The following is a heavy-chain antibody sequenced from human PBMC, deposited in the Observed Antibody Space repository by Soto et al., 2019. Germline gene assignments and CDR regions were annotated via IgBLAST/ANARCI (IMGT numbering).Heavy chain of an antibody. CDR1: GESFSGYD. J-gene: IGHJ5*02. CDR3: ARKVHPAAYTSSWYRRISWFDP. D-gene: IGHD6-13*01. CDR2: INHSGGT. Sequence: SETLSLTCAVYGESFSGYDWSWIRQSPGKGLEWIGEINHSGGTNYNPSLKSRVTISVDTSKNQFSLKVTSVAAADTAVYYCARKVHPAAYTSSWYRRISWFDPCGQGTLVTVSS. V-gene: IGHV4-34*01.